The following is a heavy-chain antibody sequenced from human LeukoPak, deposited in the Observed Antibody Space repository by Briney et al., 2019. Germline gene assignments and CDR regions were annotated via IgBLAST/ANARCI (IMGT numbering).Heavy chain of an antibody. CDR3: TSSAFYGGNSV. CDR1: GFTFSGSA. J-gene: IGHJ4*02. CDR2: IRSKANSYAT. Sequence: GGSLRLSCAASGFTFSGSAVHWVRQASGKGLEWVGRIRSKANSYATAYAASVKGRFTISRDDSKNTAYLQINSLKTEDTAVYYCTSSAFYGGNSVWGQGTLVTVSS. D-gene: IGHD4-23*01. V-gene: IGHV3-73*01.